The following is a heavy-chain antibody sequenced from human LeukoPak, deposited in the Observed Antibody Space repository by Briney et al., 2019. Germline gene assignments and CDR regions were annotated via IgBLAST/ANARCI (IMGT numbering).Heavy chain of an antibody. CDR3: ARGVSGWSNWFDP. J-gene: IGHJ5*02. CDR2: INHSGST. V-gene: IGHV4-34*01. Sequence: SETLSLICAVYGGSFSGYYWSWIRQPPGKGLEWIGEINHSGSTNYNPSLKSRVTISVDTSKNQFSLKLSSVTAADTAVYYCARGVSGWSNWFDPWGQGTLVTVSS. CDR1: GGSFSGYY. D-gene: IGHD6-19*01.